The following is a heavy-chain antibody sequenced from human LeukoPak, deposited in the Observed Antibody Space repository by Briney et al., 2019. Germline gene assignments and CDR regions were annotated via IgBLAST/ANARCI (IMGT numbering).Heavy chain of an antibody. J-gene: IGHJ2*01. CDR1: GCSISSGDYY. V-gene: IGHV4-39*01. CDR2: IYYSGST. Sequence: KASETLSLTCTVSGCSISSGDYYWSWIPQPPGKGLEWIGSIYYSGSTYYSPSLKSRVTISVDTSKNQFSLKLSSVTAADTAVYYCARHLPDIVATIGYFDLWGRGTLVTVSS. CDR3: ARHLPDIVATIGYFDL. D-gene: IGHD5-12*01.